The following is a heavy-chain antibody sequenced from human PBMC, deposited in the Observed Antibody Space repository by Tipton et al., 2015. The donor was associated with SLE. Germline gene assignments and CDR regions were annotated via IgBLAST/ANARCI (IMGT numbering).Heavy chain of an antibody. V-gene: IGHV4-39*07. D-gene: IGHD3-16*01. CDR2: IYYSGST. CDR3: ARGGTLWYYYSYMDV. CDR1: GGSIASSSES. Sequence: GLVKPSETLSLSCTVSGGSIASSSESWDWIRQSPGKGLEWIGTIYYSGSTNYNPSLQSRVTMSVDTSKSQFSLKLSSVTAADTAVYYCARGGTLWYYYSYMDVWGKGTTVTVSS. J-gene: IGHJ6*03.